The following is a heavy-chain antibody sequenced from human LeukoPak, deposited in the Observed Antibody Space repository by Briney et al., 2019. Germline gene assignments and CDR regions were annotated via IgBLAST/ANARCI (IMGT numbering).Heavy chain of an antibody. CDR3: ARGNPKNDYIWGSYRSWFDP. CDR2: INHSGST. CDR1: GGSFSGYY. J-gene: IGHJ5*02. Sequence: SETLSLTCAVYGGSFSGYYWSWIRQPPGKGLEWIGEINHSGSTNYNPSLKSRVTISVDTSKNQFSLKLSSVTAADTAVYYCARGNPKNDYIWGSYRSWFDPWGQRTMVTVSS. D-gene: IGHD3-16*02. V-gene: IGHV4-34*01.